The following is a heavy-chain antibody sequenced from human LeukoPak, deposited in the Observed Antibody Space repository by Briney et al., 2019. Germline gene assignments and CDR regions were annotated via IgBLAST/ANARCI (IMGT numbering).Heavy chain of an antibody. CDR2: MHPNSDDT. CDR1: GYTFTNND. Sequence: ASVKVSCKASGYTFTNNDIHWVRQATGQGLEWMGWMHPNSDDTGYAQKFQGRVTMTRNTSISTAYMELSSLRPEDTAVYYCARHFGTGDNFDYWGQGTLLIVSS. V-gene: IGHV1-8*01. D-gene: IGHD1-1*01. CDR3: ARHFGTGDNFDY. J-gene: IGHJ4*02.